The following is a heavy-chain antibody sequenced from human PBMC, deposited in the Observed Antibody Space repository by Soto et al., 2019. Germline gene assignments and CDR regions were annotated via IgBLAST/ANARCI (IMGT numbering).Heavy chain of an antibody. CDR2: ISYDGSNK. D-gene: IGHD6-6*01. V-gene: IGHV3-30*18. CDR1: GFTFSSYG. J-gene: IGHJ6*02. CDR3: AKDQRRAARTNYYYYGMDV. Sequence: PGGSLRLSCAASGFTFSSYGMHWVRQAPGKGLEWVAVISYDGSNKYYADSVKGRFTISRDNSKNTLYLQMNSLRAEDTAVYYCAKDQRRAARTNYYYYGMDVWGQGTTVTVSS.